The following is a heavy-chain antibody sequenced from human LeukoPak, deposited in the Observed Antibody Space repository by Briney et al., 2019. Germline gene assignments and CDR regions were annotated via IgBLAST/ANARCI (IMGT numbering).Heavy chain of an antibody. D-gene: IGHD1-26*01. CDR2: IYSDNT. J-gene: IGHJ6*03. V-gene: IGHV3-53*01. CDR3: AGYGGSYPYYMDV. CDR1: GFTVSSNS. Sequence: GGSLRLSCTVSGFTVSSNSMSWVRQAPGKGLEWVSFIYSDNTHYSDSVKGRFTISRDNSKNTLYLQMNSLRAEDTAVYYCAGYGGSYPYYMDVWGKGTTVTISS.